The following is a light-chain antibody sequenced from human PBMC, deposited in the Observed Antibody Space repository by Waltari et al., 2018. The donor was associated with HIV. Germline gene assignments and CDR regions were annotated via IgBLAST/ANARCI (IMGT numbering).Light chain of an antibody. CDR1: QSVLYSSNNKNY. V-gene: IGKV4-1*01. Sequence: DIVMTQSPDSLAVSLGERATINCKSSQSVLYSSNNKNYLAWYQQKPGQPPKLLIYWASTRESGVPDRFSGSGSGTDFTLTISSLQAEDVAVYYCQQYYSTPNTFGQG. CDR2: WAS. J-gene: IGKJ5*01. CDR3: QQYYSTPNT.